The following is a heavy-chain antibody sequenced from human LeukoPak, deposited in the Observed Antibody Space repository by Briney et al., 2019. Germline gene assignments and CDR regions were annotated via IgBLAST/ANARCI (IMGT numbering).Heavy chain of an antibody. V-gene: IGHV4-59*01. D-gene: IGHD3-22*01. CDR1: GVSINSYY. CDR2: IYYHGRN. Sequence: SETLSLTCTVSGVSINSYYWNWIRQPPGKGLEWIGYIYYHGRNIYNPPLKSRVAISLDTSKNQFSLTLTSVTAADTAVYYCARGRYYYGNSAYYYFEYWGQGTLVTVSS. J-gene: IGHJ4*02. CDR3: ARGRYYYGNSAYYYFEY.